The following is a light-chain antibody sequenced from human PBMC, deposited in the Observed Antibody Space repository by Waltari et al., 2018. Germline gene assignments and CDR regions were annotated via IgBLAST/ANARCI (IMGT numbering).Light chain of an antibody. J-gene: IGKJ1*01. CDR1: QSVRRT. Sequence: DIVLTQSPGTLSVSPGARATLSCRASQSVRRTLAWYQQKPGQAPRLLIYDASIRATGVPDRFSGSGFGTDFSLTISRLEPEDFAVYYCQKYGTLPATFGQGTKVEIK. CDR2: DAS. V-gene: IGKV3-20*01. CDR3: QKYGTLPAT.